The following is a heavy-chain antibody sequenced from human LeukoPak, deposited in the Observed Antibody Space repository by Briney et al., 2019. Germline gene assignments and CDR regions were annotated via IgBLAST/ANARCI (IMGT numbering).Heavy chain of an antibody. J-gene: IGHJ3*02. Sequence: SETLSLTCTVSGGSISSYYWSWIRQPPGKGLEWIGYIYYSGSTNYNPSLKSRVTISVDTSKNQFSLKLSSVTAADTAVYYCASPIAAADTDAFDIWGQGTMVTVSS. D-gene: IGHD6-13*01. V-gene: IGHV4-59*08. CDR3: ASPIAAADTDAFDI. CDR1: GGSISSYY. CDR2: IYYSGST.